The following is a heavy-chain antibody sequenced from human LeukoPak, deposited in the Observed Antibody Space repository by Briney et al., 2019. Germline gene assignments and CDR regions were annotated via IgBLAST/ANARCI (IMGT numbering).Heavy chain of an antibody. CDR3: AREESMVRGASWFDP. J-gene: IGHJ5*02. CDR2: IYYSGST. CDR1: GGSISSYY. V-gene: IGHV4-59*12. D-gene: IGHD3-10*01. Sequence: SETLSLTCTVSGGSISSYYWSWIRQPPGKGLEWIGYIYYSGSTNYNPSLKSRVTMSVDTSKSHFSLKLNSVTAADTAVYYCAREESMVRGASWFDPWGQGTLVTVSP.